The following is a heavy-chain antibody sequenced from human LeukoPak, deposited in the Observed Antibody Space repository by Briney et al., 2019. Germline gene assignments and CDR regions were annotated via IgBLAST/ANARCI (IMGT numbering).Heavy chain of an antibody. J-gene: IGHJ4*02. D-gene: IGHD1-26*01. CDR1: GYDSTTYG. Sequence: ASVKVSCKASGYDSTTYGLTWVRQAPGQGLEWMGWISGNGDNTKYVEEFQGRVTMTTDTSTSTAYMELRSLRSDDTAVYYCARVHGYYIGLYYFDYWGQETLVTVSS. CDR2: ISGNGDNT. CDR3: ARVHGYYIGLYYFDY. V-gene: IGHV1-18*01.